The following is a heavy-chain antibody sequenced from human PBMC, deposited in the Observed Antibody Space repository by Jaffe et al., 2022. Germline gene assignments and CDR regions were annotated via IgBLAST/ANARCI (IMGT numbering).Heavy chain of an antibody. V-gene: IGHV3-21*01. CDR2: ISSSSSYI. J-gene: IGHJ4*02. D-gene: IGHD3-16*02. CDR1: GFTFSSYS. CDR3: ARDRYDYIWGSYRPAPDY. Sequence: EVQLVESGGGLVKPGGSLRLSCAASGFTFSSYSMNWVRQAPGKGLEWVSSISSSSSYIYYADSVKGRFTISRDNAKNSLYLQMNSLRAEDTAVYYCARDRYDYIWGSYRPAPDYWGQGTLVTVSS.